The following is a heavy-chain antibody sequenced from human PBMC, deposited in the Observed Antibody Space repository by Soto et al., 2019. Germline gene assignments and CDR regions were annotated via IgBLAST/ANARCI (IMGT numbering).Heavy chain of an antibody. CDR1: GFTFRSYA. CDR3: ARFPTGTHAFDI. Sequence: GGSLRLSCAASGFTFRSYAMHWVRQAPGKGLEWVAVISYDGVTIYHADSVKGRFTISRDNSKDTLYLQMNSLRAEDTAVYYCARFPTGTHAFDIWGQGTMVTVSS. J-gene: IGHJ3*02. V-gene: IGHV3-33*08. D-gene: IGHD1-1*01. CDR2: ISYDGVTI.